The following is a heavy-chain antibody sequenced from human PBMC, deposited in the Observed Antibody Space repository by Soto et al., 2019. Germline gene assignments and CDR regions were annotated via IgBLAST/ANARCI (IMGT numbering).Heavy chain of an antibody. Sequence: EVQLVESGGGLVQPGGSLRLSCAASGFTVSNNYMRWVRQAPGKGLEWVSLIYSGGATYYADAVKGRFTISRDNSKTPLYLQMNSLRAEDTAVYYCARDGTYNWVGGQGILVTVSS. CDR2: IYSGGAT. J-gene: IGHJ4*02. V-gene: IGHV3-66*01. CDR1: GFTVSNNY. D-gene: IGHD1-1*01. CDR3: ARDGTYNWV.